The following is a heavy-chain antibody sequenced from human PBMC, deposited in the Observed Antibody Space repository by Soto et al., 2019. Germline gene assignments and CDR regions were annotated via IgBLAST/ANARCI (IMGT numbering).Heavy chain of an antibody. CDR3: ARQGSWPYYYYGLDV. V-gene: IGHV1-18*01. CDR2: ISTYNGDT. D-gene: IGHD1-26*01. CDR1: GYTFTTSG. Sequence: QVPLVQSGPEVRKPGASVKVSCEASGYTFTTSGISWVRQVPGQGLEWMGWISTYNGDTNSAQNFQGRVLMTADTSTGTAYLELMSLKSDDPAVYYCARQGSWPYYYYGLDVWGQGPTVTVSS. J-gene: IGHJ6*02.